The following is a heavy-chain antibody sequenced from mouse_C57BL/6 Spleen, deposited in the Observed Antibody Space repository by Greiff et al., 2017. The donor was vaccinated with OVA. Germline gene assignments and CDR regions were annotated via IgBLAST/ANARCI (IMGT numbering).Heavy chain of an antibody. CDR3: ARRGGYYRNYFDY. CDR2: INPNNGGT. V-gene: IGHV1-26*01. D-gene: IGHD2-3*01. CDR1: GYTFTDYY. J-gene: IGHJ2*01. Sequence: VQLQQSGPELVKPGASVKISCKASGYTFTDYYMNWVKQSHGKSLEWIGDINPNNGGTSYNQKFKGKATLTVDKSSSTAYMELRSLTSEDSAVDYCARRGGYYRNYFDYWGQGTTLTVSS.